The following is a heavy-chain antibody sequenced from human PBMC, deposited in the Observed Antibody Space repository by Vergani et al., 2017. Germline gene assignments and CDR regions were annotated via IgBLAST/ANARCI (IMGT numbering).Heavy chain of an antibody. J-gene: IGHJ5*02. V-gene: IGHV4-59*11. D-gene: IGHD6-19*01. Sequence: QVQLQESGPGLVKSSENLSLTCSVFFDSIRNLYCNWIRQPPGKGQEWIGSIHYSENTNYNPSLKTRVTISVDTSKNQFSLTLTSVTAADTAVYYCASDTHSGQRADRWGQGILVTVTS. CDR2: IHYSENT. CDR3: ASDTHSGQRADR. CDR1: FDSIRNLY.